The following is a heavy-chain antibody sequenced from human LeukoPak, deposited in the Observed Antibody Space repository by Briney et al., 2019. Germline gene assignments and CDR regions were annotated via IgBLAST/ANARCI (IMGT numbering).Heavy chain of an antibody. D-gene: IGHD3-9*01. J-gene: IGHJ5*02. Sequence: ASVKVSCKTSGYTFTNYDINWVRQATGQGLEWLGWMSPNNGDTGYAQKFQGRVTMTTDTSTSTAYMELRSLRSDDTAVYYCARGNRHYDILTGYYNDWFDPWGQGTLVTVSS. CDR3: ARGNRHYDILTGYYNDWFDP. V-gene: IGHV1-8*01. CDR1: GYTFTNYD. CDR2: MSPNNGDT.